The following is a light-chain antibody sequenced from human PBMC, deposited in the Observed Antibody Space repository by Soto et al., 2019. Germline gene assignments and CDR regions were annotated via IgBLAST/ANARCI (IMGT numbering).Light chain of an antibody. CDR3: QQHFNLSPT. Sequence: DIQMTQSPSSLSASVGARATTTCQASQDIRNFLNWYQQKPGKAPKLLISDASSLEAGVPQRFSGSGFGTDFTLAISSLQAEDFATYFCQQHFNLSPTFGPGTRLEIK. J-gene: IGKJ5*01. V-gene: IGKV1-33*01. CDR2: DAS. CDR1: QDIRNF.